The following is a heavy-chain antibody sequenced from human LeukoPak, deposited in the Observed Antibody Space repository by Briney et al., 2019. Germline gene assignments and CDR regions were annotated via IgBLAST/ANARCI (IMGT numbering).Heavy chain of an antibody. V-gene: IGHV4-34*01. CDR3: ARVGQWLVLRWCFDL. D-gene: IGHD6-19*01. CDR1: GGSFSGYY. CDR2: INHSGST. Sequence: SETLSLTCAVYGGSFSGYYWSWIRQPPGKGLEWIGEINHSGSTNYNPSLKSRVTISVDTSKNQFPLKLSSVTAADTAVYYCARVGQWLVLRWCFDLWGRGTLVTVSS. J-gene: IGHJ2*01.